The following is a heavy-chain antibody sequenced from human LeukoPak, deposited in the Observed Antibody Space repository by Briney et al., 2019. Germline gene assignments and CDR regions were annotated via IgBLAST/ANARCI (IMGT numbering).Heavy chain of an antibody. J-gene: IGHJ4*02. V-gene: IGHV4-59*01. Sequence: SETLSLTCTVSGGSISSYYWSWIRQPPGKGLEWIGYIYYSGSTNYNPSLKSRVTISVDTSKNQFSLKLSSVTAADTAVYYCARGISGEFTFDYWGQGTLVTVSS. CDR3: ARGISGEFTFDY. CDR2: IYYSGST. D-gene: IGHD3-10*01. CDR1: GGSISSYY.